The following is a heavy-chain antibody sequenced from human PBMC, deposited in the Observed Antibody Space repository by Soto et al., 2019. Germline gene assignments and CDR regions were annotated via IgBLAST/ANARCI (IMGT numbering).Heavy chain of an antibody. Sequence: EASVKVSCKASGYTFTGYYMHWVRQAPGQGLEWMGWINPNSGGTNYAQKFQGWVTMTRDTSISTAYMELSRLRSDDTAVYYCARDHVLRILKGVPYYYYGMDVRAQRTTVTGSS. D-gene: IGHD3-3*01. CDR3: ARDHVLRILKGVPYYYYGMDV. CDR2: INPNSGGT. V-gene: IGHV1-2*04. CDR1: GYTFTGYY. J-gene: IGHJ6*02.